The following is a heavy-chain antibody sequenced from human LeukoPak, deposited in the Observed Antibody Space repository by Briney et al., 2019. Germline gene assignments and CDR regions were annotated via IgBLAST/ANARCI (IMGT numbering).Heavy chain of an antibody. Sequence: PSETLSLTCAVYGGSFSGYYWSWIRQPPGKGLEWIGEINHSGSTNYNPSLKSRVTISVDTSKNQFSLKLSSVTAADTAVYYCARGYDYGDHVPYNWFDPWGQGTLVTVSS. J-gene: IGHJ5*02. D-gene: IGHD4-17*01. V-gene: IGHV4-34*01. CDR1: GGSFSGYY. CDR3: ARGYDYGDHVPYNWFDP. CDR2: INHSGST.